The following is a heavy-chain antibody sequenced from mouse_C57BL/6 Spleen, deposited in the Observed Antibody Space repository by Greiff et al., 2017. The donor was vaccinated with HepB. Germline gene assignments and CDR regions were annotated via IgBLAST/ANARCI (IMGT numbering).Heavy chain of an antibody. D-gene: IGHD1-1*01. CDR3: AREGTTRLFDY. J-gene: IGHJ2*01. Sequence: VQLQQSGPELVKPGASVKMSCKASGYTFNDYNMHWVKQSHGKGLEWIGYINPNNGGTSYNQKFKGKATLTVNKSYSTAYMELRSLTSEDSAVYYCAREGTTRLFDYWGQGTTLTVSS. V-gene: IGHV1-22*01. CDR2: INPNNGGT. CDR1: GYTFNDYN.